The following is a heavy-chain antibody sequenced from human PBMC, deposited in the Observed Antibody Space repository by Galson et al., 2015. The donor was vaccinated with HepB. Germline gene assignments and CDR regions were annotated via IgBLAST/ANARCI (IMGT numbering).Heavy chain of an antibody. D-gene: IGHD5-18*01. CDR2: IYYSGST. CDR3: ARLGPVSGYSYGPSDY. J-gene: IGHJ4*02. CDR1: GGSISSGGYY. Sequence: TLSLTCTVSGGSISSGGYYWSWIRQHPGTGLEWIGYIYYSGSTYYNPSLKSRVTISVDTSKNQFSLKLSSVTAADTAVYYCARLGPVSGYSYGPSDYWGQGTLVTVSS. V-gene: IGHV4-31*03.